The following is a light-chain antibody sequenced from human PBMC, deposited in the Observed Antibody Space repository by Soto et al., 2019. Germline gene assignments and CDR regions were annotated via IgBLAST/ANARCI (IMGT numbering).Light chain of an antibody. V-gene: IGLV1-47*01. CDR1: SSNIGSNY. CDR2: RNN. Sequence: QSVLTQPPSASGTPGQRVTISCSGSSSNIGSNYVYWYQQLPGTAPKLLIYRNNQRPSGVPDRFSGSKSGTSASLTISGLQAVDEADYYCCSFAGSSTVVFGGGTKLTVL. CDR3: CSFAGSSTVV. J-gene: IGLJ2*01.